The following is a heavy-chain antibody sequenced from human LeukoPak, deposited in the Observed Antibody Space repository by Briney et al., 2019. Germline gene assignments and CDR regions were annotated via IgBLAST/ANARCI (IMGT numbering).Heavy chain of an antibody. J-gene: IGHJ6*02. CDR3: ARGRSSSWSLYYYYGMDV. Sequence: SETLSLTCAVYGGSFSGYYWSWIRQPPGKGLEWIGEINHSGSTNYNPSLKSRVTISVDTSKNQFSLKLSSVTAAGTAVYYCARGRSSSWSLYYYYGMDVWGQGTTVTVSS. CDR2: INHSGST. V-gene: IGHV4-34*01. CDR1: GGSFSGYY. D-gene: IGHD6-13*01.